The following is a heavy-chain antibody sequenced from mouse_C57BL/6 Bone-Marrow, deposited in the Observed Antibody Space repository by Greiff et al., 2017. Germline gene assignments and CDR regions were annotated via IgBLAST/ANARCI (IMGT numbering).Heavy chain of an antibody. D-gene: IGHD2-3*01. J-gene: IGHJ2*01. CDR3: ARDGYYVYYFAY. Sequence: VQLQQPGTELVKPGASVKLSCKASGYTFTSYWMHWVKQRPGQGLEWLGNINPSNGGTNYTEKFKSKSTLTVDKSYSTAYRQLSSLTSEDSAVYYCARDGYYVYYFAYWGQGTTLTVSA. CDR1: GYTFTSYW. V-gene: IGHV1-53*01. CDR2: INPSNGGT.